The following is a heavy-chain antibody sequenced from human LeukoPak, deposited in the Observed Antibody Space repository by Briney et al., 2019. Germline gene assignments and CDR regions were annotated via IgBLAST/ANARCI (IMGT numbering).Heavy chain of an antibody. CDR2: TNWNDDK. CDR1: GFSLSTRGVG. CDR3: AHRDIAATILDY. V-gene: IGHV2-5*01. D-gene: IGHD5-12*01. J-gene: IGHJ4*02. Sequence: SGPTLVKPTQNLTLTCTFSGFSLSTRGVGVGWMRQPPGKALVGLALTNWNDDKRYTPSLKTRLTITKNTSKNQVVLTMTNMDPVDTATYYCAHRDIAATILDYWGQGTLVTVSS.